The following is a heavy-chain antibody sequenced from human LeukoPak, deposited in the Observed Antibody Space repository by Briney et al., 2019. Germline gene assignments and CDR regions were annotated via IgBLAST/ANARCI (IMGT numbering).Heavy chain of an antibody. D-gene: IGHD3-22*01. J-gene: IGHJ4*02. Sequence: GGSLRLSCAASGFTFSSYSMNWVRQAPGKGLEWVSYISSSSSTIYYADSVKGRFTISRDNAKNSLYLQMNSLRAEDTAVYYCARPPYYYDSSGYYYAYWGQGTLVTVSS. CDR1: GFTFSSYS. V-gene: IGHV3-48*01. CDR2: ISSSSSTI. CDR3: ARPPYYYDSSGYYYAY.